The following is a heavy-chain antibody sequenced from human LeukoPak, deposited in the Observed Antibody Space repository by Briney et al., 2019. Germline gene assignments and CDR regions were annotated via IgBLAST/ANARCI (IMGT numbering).Heavy chain of an antibody. Sequence: ASVKVSCKASGYTFTGYYMHWVRQAPGQGLEWMGWINPNSGGTNYAQKFQGWVTMTRDTSISTAYMELSRPRSDDTAVYYCARDVEYVRYYDSSGSAFDIWGQGTMVTVSS. CDR3: ARDVEYVRYYDSSGSAFDI. CDR1: GYTFTGYY. D-gene: IGHD3-22*01. CDR2: INPNSGGT. J-gene: IGHJ3*02. V-gene: IGHV1-2*04.